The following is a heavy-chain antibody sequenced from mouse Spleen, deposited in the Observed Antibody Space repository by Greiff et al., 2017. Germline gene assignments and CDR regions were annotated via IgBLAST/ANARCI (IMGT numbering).Heavy chain of an antibody. CDR2: ISSGSSTI. J-gene: IGHJ4*01. CDR1: GFTFSSFG. Sequence: EVKLMESGGGLVQPGGSRKLSCAASGFTFSSFGMHWVRQAPEKGLEWVAYISSGSSTIYYADTVKGRFTISRDNPKNTLFLQMTSLRSEDTAMYYCARVTTVEMDYWGQGTSVTVSS. CDR3: ARVTTVEMDY. V-gene: IGHV5-17*02. D-gene: IGHD1-1*01.